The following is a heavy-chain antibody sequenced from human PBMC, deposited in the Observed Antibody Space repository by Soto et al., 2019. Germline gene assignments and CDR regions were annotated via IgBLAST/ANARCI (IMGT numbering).Heavy chain of an antibody. J-gene: IGHJ4*02. CDR3: ARGGSGYVWFNEF. Sequence: QEQLVQSGAEVKKSGSSVKVSCKDTGGLFSSYAVSWVRQAPGQGLEWMGGIIPVFDTVYYAQKFQGRVTITADESTNTASMGLSSLRSEDTAMYYCARGGSGYVWFNEFWGQGTLVTVSS. D-gene: IGHD3-22*01. CDR2: IIPVFDTV. CDR1: GGLFSSYA. V-gene: IGHV1-69*01.